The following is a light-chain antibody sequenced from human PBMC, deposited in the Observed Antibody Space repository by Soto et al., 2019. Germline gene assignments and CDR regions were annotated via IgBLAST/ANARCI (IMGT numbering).Light chain of an antibody. Sequence: EIVLTQSPGTLSLSPGERAILSCRASQSVSSSYLAWYQQKPGQAPRLLIYAASSRATGIPDRFSGSGSGTDFTLTISRLEPEDFAVYSCQQYGSLPQLTLVGGTKVDIK. CDR1: QSVSSSY. CDR2: AAS. V-gene: IGKV3-20*01. CDR3: QQYGSLPQLT. J-gene: IGKJ4*01.